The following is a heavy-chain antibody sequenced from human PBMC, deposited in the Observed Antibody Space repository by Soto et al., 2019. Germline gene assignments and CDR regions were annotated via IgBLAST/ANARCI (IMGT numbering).Heavy chain of an antibody. Sequence: GWSLRLSCAASGFTFSSYGMHWVRQAPGKGLEWVAVISYDGSNKYYADSVKGRFTISRDNSKNTLYLQMNSLRAEDTAVYYCAILVTTLVDGMDVWGQGTTVTVSS. CDR2: ISYDGSNK. CDR3: AILVTTLVDGMDV. J-gene: IGHJ6*02. CDR1: GFTFSSYG. V-gene: IGHV3-30*03. D-gene: IGHD4-17*01.